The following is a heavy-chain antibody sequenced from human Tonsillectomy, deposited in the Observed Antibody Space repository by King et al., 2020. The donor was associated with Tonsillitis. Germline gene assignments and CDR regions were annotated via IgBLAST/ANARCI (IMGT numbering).Heavy chain of an antibody. CDR2: IYNSGST. Sequence: VQLQESGPGLVKPSETLSLTCTVSRDSISYYWSWIRQPPGKGLEWIGYIYNSGSTSYNPSLKSRVTISLDTSKNQFSLKLSSVTAADTAVYYCASLYGAGGDWGQGTLVTVSS. J-gene: IGHJ4*02. CDR3: ASLYGAGGD. V-gene: IGHV4-59*01. D-gene: IGHD3-16*01. CDR1: RDSISYY.